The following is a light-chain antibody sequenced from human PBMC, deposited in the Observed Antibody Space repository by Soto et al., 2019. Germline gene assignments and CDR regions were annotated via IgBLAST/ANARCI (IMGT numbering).Light chain of an antibody. J-gene: IGLJ2*01. CDR1: TGAVTSGHY. Sequence: QAGVTQEPSLTVSPGGTVTLTCGSSTGAVTSGHYPYWFQQKPGQAPRTLIYDTSNKHSWTPARFSGSLLGGKAALTLSGAQPEDEAEYYCLLSYSGARLVFGGGTKLTVL. CDR3: LLSYSGARLV. V-gene: IGLV7-46*01. CDR2: DTS.